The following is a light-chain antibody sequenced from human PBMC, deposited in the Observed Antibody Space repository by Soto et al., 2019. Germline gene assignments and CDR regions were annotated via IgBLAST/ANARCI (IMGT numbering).Light chain of an antibody. CDR1: QSVNKF. V-gene: IGKV3-11*01. J-gene: IGKJ4*01. Sequence: EVVLTQSPATLSLSPGERATLSCRASQSVNKFLSWYQQKPGQAPRLLIYDASNRATGTPARFSGSGSGTDFTLSITSLETDDFAFYFCIQRRYWPQITFGGGTKVEIK. CDR2: DAS. CDR3: IQRRYWPQIT.